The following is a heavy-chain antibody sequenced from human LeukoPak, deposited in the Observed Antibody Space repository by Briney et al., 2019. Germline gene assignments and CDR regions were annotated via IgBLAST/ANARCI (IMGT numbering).Heavy chain of an antibody. D-gene: IGHD3-9*01. CDR3: AKVGFDYYYYYYYMDV. Sequence: GGSLRLSCAASGFTFDDYDMHWVRHARGKGVEWVCLISGDGGSTYYADSVKGRFTISRDNSKNSLYLQMNSLRTEDTALYYCAKVGFDYYYYYYYMDVWGKGTTVTVSS. J-gene: IGHJ6*03. CDR2: ISGDGGST. V-gene: IGHV3-43*02. CDR1: GFTFDDYD.